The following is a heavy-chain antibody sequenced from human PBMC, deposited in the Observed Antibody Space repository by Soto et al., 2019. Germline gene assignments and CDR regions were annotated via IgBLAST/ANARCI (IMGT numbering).Heavy chain of an antibody. Sequence: QVQLQESGPGLVKPSQTLSLTCTVSGGSISSGDYYWSWIRQPPGKGLEWIGYIYYSGTTYYNPSLKSRVIISIVRSKNQFSVKRSSVTAADTAVYYCARGFGRTVTTSGGDYWGQGTLVTVSS. CDR3: ARGFGRTVTTSGGDY. D-gene: IGHD4-17*01. V-gene: IGHV4-30-4*01. CDR2: IYYSGTT. CDR1: GGSISSGDYY. J-gene: IGHJ4*02.